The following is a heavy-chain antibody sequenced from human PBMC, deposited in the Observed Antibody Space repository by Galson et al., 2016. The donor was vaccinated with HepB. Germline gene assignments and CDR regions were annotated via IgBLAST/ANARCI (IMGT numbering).Heavy chain of an antibody. V-gene: IGHV1-46*01. CDR3: ARNPGDPDAFDI. D-gene: IGHD2-21*02. CDR2: INPSGGST. J-gene: IGHJ3*02. CDR1: GYTFTTYY. Sequence: SCKASGYTFTTYYMYWVRQAPGQGLEWMGIINPSGGSTTYAQKFQGRVTMTRDTSTSTVYMELSSLRSDDTAVYYCARNPGDPDAFDIWGQGTMVIVSS.